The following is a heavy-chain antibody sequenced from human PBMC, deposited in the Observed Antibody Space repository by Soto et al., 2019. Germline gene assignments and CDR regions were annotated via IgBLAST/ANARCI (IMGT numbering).Heavy chain of an antibody. J-gene: IGHJ4*02. CDR2: IWHDESNK. V-gene: IGHV3-33*01. CDR3: ARFSETFAFDY. CDR1: GFTFTTYG. Sequence: QVQLVESGGGVVQPGRSLRLSCAASGFTFTTYGMHWVRQAPGKGLEWVAVIWHDESNKFYADSVRGRFTISRDISKNTLYLQMNSLRADDTAVYFCARFSETFAFDYWGQGTLFTVSS.